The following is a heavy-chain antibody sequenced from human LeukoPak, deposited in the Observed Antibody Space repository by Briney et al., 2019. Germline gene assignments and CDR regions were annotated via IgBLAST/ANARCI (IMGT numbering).Heavy chain of an antibody. Sequence: SGESLRLSCAASGFTFSSYAMHWVRKAPGKGLEWVAVISYDGSNKYYADSVKGRFTISRDNSKNTLYLQMNSLRAEDTAAYYCARDGGSGWYGDVDYWGQGTLVTVSS. J-gene: IGHJ4*02. D-gene: IGHD6-19*01. CDR2: ISYDGSNK. CDR1: GFTFSSYA. CDR3: ARDGGSGWYGDVDY. V-gene: IGHV3-30*19.